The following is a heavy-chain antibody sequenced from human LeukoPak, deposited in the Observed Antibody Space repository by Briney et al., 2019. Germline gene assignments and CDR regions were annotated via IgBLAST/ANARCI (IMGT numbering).Heavy chain of an antibody. V-gene: IGHV3-33*08. CDR2: IWYDGSNK. CDR1: GFTFDDYG. Sequence: GGSLRLSCAASGFTFDDYGMHWVRQAPGKGLEWVAVIWYDGSNKYYADSVKGRFTISRDNSKNTLYLQMNSLRAEDTAVYYCARDPYYYDSSGYFDYWGQGTLVTVSS. CDR3: ARDPYYYDSSGYFDY. J-gene: IGHJ4*02. D-gene: IGHD3-22*01.